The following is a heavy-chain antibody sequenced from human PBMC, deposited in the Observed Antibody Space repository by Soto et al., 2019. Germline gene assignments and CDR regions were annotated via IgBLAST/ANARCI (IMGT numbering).Heavy chain of an antibody. D-gene: IGHD3-3*01. Sequence: SETLSLTCTVSGGSISSYYWSWIRQPPGKGLEWIGCIYYSGSTNYNPSLKSRVTISVVTSKNQFSLKLSSVTAADTAVYYCARNRQYYDFWSGYGYYGMDVWGQGTTVTVSS. CDR3: ARNRQYYDFWSGYGYYGMDV. V-gene: IGHV4-59*01. CDR2: IYYSGST. J-gene: IGHJ6*02. CDR1: GGSISSYY.